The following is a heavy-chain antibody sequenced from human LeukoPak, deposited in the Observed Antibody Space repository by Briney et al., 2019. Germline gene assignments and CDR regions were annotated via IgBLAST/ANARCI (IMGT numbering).Heavy chain of an antibody. Sequence: TLSLTCAVYGGSFSGYYWGWIRQPPGKGLEWIGSIYYSGSTYYNPSLKSRVTISVDTSKNQFSLKLSSVTAADTAVYYCARDTSGCYLYYYYGMDVWGQGTTVTVSS. V-gene: IGHV4-39*01. D-gene: IGHD3-3*01. CDR2: IYYSGST. CDR3: ARDTSGCYLYYYYGMDV. J-gene: IGHJ6*02. CDR1: GGSFSGYY.